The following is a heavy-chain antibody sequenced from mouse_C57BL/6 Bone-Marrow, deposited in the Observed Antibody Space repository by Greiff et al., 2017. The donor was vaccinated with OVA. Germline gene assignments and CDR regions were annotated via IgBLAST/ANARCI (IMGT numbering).Heavy chain of an antibody. J-gene: IGHJ1*03. D-gene: IGHD6-1*01. Sequence: EVNVVESGGGLVQPGGSMKLSCVASGFTFSNYWMNWVRQSPEKGLEWVAQIRLKSDNYATHYAESVKGRFTISRDDSKSSVYLQMNNLRAEDTGIYYCTSSGYFDVWGTGTTVTVSS. V-gene: IGHV6-3*01. CDR1: GFTFSNYW. CDR3: TSSGYFDV. CDR2: IRLKSDNYAT.